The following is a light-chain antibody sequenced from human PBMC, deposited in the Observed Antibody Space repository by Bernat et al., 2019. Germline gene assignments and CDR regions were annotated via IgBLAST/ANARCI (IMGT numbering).Light chain of an antibody. CDR1: SSNIGAGYD. CDR2: GNS. CDR3: QSYDSRLSCPFYV. J-gene: IGLJ1*01. V-gene: IGLV1-40*01. Sequence: QSVLTQPPSVSGAPGQRVTISCTGSSSNIGAGYDVHWYQQLPGTAPKLLIYGNSNRPSGVPDRFSGSKSGTSASLAITGLQAEDEADYYCQSYDSRLSCPFYVFGPGTKVTVL.